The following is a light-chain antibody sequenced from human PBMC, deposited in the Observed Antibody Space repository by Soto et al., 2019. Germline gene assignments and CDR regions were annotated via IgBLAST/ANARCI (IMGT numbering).Light chain of an antibody. CDR3: QQRSNWPIT. CDR1: QRVYSN. V-gene: IGKV3-11*01. Sequence: EILMTQSPDTPAVSPWESAALSCRASQRVYSNLAWYQQRPGQAPRLLIYGASTRATGIPTRFSGSGSGTDFTLTISSLEPEDFALYYCQQRSNWPITFGQGTRLEIK. CDR2: GAS. J-gene: IGKJ5*01.